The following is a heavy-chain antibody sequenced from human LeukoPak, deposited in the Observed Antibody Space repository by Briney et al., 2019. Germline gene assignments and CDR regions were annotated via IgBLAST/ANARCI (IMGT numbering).Heavy chain of an antibody. CDR3: KSAGTYS. CDR2: IRSKSYGATA. V-gene: IGHV3-49*04. CDR1: GFIFGDYA. J-gene: IGHJ4*02. D-gene: IGHD6-13*01. Sequence: PGGSLRLSCTASGFIFGDYAMSWVRQAPGKGLEWVGFIRSKSYGATAEYAASVKGRFTISRDDSKSIAYLQMNTLQTEDTAVYYCKSAGTYSWGQGTLVTVSS.